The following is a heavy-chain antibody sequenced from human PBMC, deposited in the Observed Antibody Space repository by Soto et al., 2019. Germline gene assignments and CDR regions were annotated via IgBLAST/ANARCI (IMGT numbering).Heavy chain of an antibody. V-gene: IGHV4-30-2*01. CDR3: ARAGSGSANFDY. J-gene: IGHJ4*02. CDR2: IYHSGST. D-gene: IGHD2-15*01. Sequence: QLQLQESGSGLVKPSQTLSLTCAVSGGSISSGGYSWSWIRQPPGKGLEWIGYIYHSGSTYYNPSLQRRVNISVDRANNQFSLELSSVTAGDTAVDYCARAGSGSANFDYWGQGTLVTVSS. CDR1: GGSISSGGYS.